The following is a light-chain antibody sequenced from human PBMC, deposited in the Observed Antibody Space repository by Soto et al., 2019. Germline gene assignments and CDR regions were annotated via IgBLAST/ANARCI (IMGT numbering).Light chain of an antibody. CDR3: AAWDDSLNGYV. CDR1: GNDVGAYNY. V-gene: IGLV2-11*01. J-gene: IGLJ1*01. Sequence: QSVLTQPRSVSGSPGQSVTISCTGTGNDVGAYNYVSGYQQHPGRPPKLMIYDVARWPSGVPDRFSGSTSGTSVSLAISGLQSADEAEYYCAAWDDSLNGYVFGAGTKVTVL. CDR2: DVA.